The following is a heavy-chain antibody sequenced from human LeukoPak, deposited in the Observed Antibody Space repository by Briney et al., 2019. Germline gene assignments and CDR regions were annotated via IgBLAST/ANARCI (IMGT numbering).Heavy chain of an antibody. D-gene: IGHD2-2*01. CDR2: PYYRSKWYN. J-gene: IGHJ6*04. CDR1: GDSVSSNSAA. V-gene: IGHV6-1*01. CDR3: ARAGWVGYCSSTSCYYYYYGMDV. Sequence: PSQTLSLTCAISGDSVSSNSAAWNWIRQSPSRGLEWLGRPYYRSKWYNDYAVSVKSRITINPDTSKNQFSLQLNSVTPEDTAVYYCARAGWVGYCSSTSCYYYYYGMDVWGKGTTVTVSS.